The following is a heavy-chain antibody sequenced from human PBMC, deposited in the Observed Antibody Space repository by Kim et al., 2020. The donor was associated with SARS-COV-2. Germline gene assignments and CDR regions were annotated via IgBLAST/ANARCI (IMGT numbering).Heavy chain of an antibody. CDR2: IYYSGST. CDR3: VLGLAAAGGWFDP. J-gene: IGHJ5*02. D-gene: IGHD6-13*01. V-gene: IGHV4-39*01. Sequence: SETLSLTCTVSGGSISSSSYYWGWIRQPPGKGLEWIGSIYYSGSTYYNPSLKSRVTISVDTSKNQFSLKLSSVTAADTAVYYCVLGLAAAGGWFDPWGQGTLVTVSS. CDR1: GGSISSSSYY.